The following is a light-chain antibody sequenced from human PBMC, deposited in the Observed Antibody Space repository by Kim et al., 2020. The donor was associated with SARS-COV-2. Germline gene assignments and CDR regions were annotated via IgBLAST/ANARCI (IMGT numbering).Light chain of an antibody. CDR2: GAS. J-gene: IGKJ1*01. V-gene: IGKV3-15*01. CDR1: QSVSSN. Sequence: SVSAGERATRSCRASQSVSSNLGWYQQKPGQAPRLLIYGASTRATGIPARFSGSGSGTEFTLTISSLQSEDFAVYYCQQYNNWRTFGQGTKVDIK. CDR3: QQYNNWRT.